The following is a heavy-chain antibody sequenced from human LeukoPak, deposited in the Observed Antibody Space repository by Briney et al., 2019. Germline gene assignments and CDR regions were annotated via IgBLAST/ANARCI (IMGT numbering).Heavy chain of an antibody. V-gene: IGHV4-4*02. Sequence: SETLSLTCAVSGGSISSSNWWSWVRQPPGKGLEWIGEIYHSGSTYYNPSLKSRVTISVGTSKNQFSLKMSSVTAADAAVYFCARRMYSGSYHPFDYWGQGTLVTVSS. D-gene: IGHD1-26*01. CDR2: IYHSGST. J-gene: IGHJ4*02. CDR1: GGSISSSNW. CDR3: ARRMYSGSYHPFDY.